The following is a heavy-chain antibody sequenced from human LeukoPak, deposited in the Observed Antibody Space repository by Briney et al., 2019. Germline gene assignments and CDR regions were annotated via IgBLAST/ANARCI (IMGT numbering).Heavy chain of an antibody. D-gene: IGHD2-15*01. CDR2: INRSGST. CDR1: GGSFSGYY. V-gene: IGHV4-34*01. J-gene: IGHJ6*02. CDR3: ARHCSGGSCTDYYYYGMDV. Sequence: SETLSLTCAVYGGSFSGYYWSWIRQPPGKGLEWIGEINRSGSTNYNPSLKSRVTISVDTSKNQFSLKLSSVTAADTAVYYCARHCSGGSCTDYYYYGMDVWGQGTTVTVSS.